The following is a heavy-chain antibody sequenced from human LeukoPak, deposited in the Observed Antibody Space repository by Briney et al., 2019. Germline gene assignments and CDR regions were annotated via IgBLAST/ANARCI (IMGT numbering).Heavy chain of an antibody. CDR3: ARTLRLRTPRAFDI. J-gene: IGHJ3*02. CDR1: GFTFSIYW. CDR2: IHEDGSAK. V-gene: IGHV3-7*05. D-gene: IGHD5-12*01. Sequence: GGSLRLSCVVSGFTFSIYWMNWVRQAPGKGLKWVANIHEDGSAKYYVDSVKGRFTISRDNAKNSLYLQMNSLRAEDTAVYYCARTLRLRTPRAFDIWGQGTMVTVSS.